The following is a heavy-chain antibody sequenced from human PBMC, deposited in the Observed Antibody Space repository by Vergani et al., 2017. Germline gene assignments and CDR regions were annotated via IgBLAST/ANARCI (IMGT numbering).Heavy chain of an antibody. J-gene: IGHJ5*02. Sequence: VQLVESGGGVVQPGRSLRLSCAASGFTFNQYGMNWVRQAPGKGLEWVSSISSSSSYIYYADSVKGRFTISRDNAKNSLYLQMNSLRAEDTAVYYCARDRKIVAAGTGWFDPWGQGTLVTVSS. D-gene: IGHD6-13*01. V-gene: IGHV3-21*01. CDR2: ISSSSSYI. CDR1: GFTFNQYG. CDR3: ARDRKIVAAGTGWFDP.